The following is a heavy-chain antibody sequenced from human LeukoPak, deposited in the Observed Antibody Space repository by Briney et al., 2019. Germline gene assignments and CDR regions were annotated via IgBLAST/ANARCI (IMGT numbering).Heavy chain of an antibody. CDR3: AKVGGNAVAGIELN. J-gene: IGHJ4*02. V-gene: IGHV3-23*01. CDR1: GFTFSSYA. D-gene: IGHD6-19*01. CDR2: ISGSGGST. Sequence: SGGSLRLSCAASGFTFSSYAMSWVRQTPGKGLEWVSAISGSGGSTYYADSVKGRFTISRDNSKNTLYLQMNSLRAEDTPVYYCAKVGGNAVAGIELNWGQGTLVTVSS.